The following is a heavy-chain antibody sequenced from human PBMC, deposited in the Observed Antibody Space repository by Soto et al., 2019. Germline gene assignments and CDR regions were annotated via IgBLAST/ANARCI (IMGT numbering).Heavy chain of an antibody. D-gene: IGHD4-17*01. CDR3: AKVGEYGDDAEYFQH. CDR1: GFTFSSYG. V-gene: IGHV3-30*18. J-gene: IGHJ1*01. Sequence: QVQLVESGGGVVQPGRSLRLSCAASGFTFSSYGMHWVRQAPGKGLEWVAVISYDGSNKYYADSVKGRFTISRDNSKNTLYLQMNSLRAEDTAVYYCAKVGEYGDDAEYFQHWGQGTLVTVSS. CDR2: ISYDGSNK.